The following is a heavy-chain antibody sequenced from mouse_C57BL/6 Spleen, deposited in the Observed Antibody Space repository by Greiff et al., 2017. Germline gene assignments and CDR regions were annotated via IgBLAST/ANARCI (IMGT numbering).Heavy chain of an antibody. CDR1: GFTFSDYG. CDR2: ISSGSSTI. Sequence: EVKLMESGGGLVKPGGSLKLSCAASGFTFSDYGMHWVRQAPEKGLEWVAYISSGSSTIYYADTVKGRFTISRDNAKNTLFLQMTSLRSEDTAMYYCARSFDGYPPYAMDYWGQGTSVTVSS. V-gene: IGHV5-17*01. CDR3: ARSFDGYPPYAMDY. J-gene: IGHJ4*01. D-gene: IGHD2-3*01.